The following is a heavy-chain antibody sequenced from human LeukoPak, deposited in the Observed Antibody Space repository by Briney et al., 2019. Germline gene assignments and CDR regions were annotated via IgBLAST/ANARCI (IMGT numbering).Heavy chain of an antibody. D-gene: IGHD2-21*01. J-gene: IGHJ3*02. CDR1: GFTFSSYD. V-gene: IGHV3-13*01. CDR2: IGTAGDT. CDR3: ARALNVGGAHDAFDI. Sequence: GGSLRLSCAASGFTFSSYDMHWVRQATGKGLEWVSAIGTAGDTYYLGSVKGRFTISRENAKNSLYLQMNSLRAGDTAVYYCARALNVGGAHDAFDIWGQGTMVTASS.